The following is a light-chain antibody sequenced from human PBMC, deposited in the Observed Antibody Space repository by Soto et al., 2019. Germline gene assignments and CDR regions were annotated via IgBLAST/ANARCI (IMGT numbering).Light chain of an antibody. J-gene: IGKJ2*01. CDR2: WAS. Sequence: DIVMTQSPDSLAVSLGERATINCKSSQSVLYSSNNKKYLAWYQQRPGQPPKLLIYWASTRESGVPDRFSGSGSGTDFTLTSTSLQAEDVAFYYCQQYESTPPTFGQGTKLEIK. V-gene: IGKV4-1*01. CDR3: QQYESTPPT. CDR1: QSVLYSSNNKKY.